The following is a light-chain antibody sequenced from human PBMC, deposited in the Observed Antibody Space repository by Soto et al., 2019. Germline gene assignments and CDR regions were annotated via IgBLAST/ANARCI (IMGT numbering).Light chain of an antibody. CDR2: GVS. CDR1: QSISTY. J-gene: IGKJ5*01. Sequence: DIQMTQSPSSLSASVGDRVTIACRASQSISTYVNWYQHRPGNAPKLLIYGVSILQSGVPSRFSGSGSGTYFTLTITSLQPEDFATYYCQQTYSTLPITFGQGTRLDIK. CDR3: QQTYSTLPIT. V-gene: IGKV1-39*01.